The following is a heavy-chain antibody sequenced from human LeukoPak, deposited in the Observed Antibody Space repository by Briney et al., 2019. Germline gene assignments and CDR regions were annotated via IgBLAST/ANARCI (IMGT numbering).Heavy chain of an antibody. CDR2: INSDGSST. V-gene: IGHV3-74*01. CDR3: AKGGATVIDY. D-gene: IGHD4-17*01. J-gene: IGHJ4*02. CDR1: GFTFSNYW. Sequence: GGSLRLSCAASGFTFSNYWMHWVRQGPGKGLVWVSRINSDGSSTTSADSVKGRFTISRGNAKNTLYLQMNSLRAEDTAVYYCAKGGATVIDYWGQGTLVTVSS.